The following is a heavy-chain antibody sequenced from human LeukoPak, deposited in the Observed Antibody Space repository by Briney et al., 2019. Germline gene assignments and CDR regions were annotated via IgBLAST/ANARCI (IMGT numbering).Heavy chain of an antibody. Sequence: GGSLRLSCAASGFSFSTYWMSWVRQAPGKGLEWVANIKQDGNEKYYADSVKGRFTISTDNAKISLDLQMNSLRAEDTAVYHCARDTLGEGEDANYAVYYFDYWGQGSVVTVSS. D-gene: IGHD4/OR15-4a*01. J-gene: IGHJ4*02. CDR2: IKQDGNEK. V-gene: IGHV3-7*01. CDR1: GFSFSTYW. CDR3: ARDTLGEGEDANYAVYYFDY.